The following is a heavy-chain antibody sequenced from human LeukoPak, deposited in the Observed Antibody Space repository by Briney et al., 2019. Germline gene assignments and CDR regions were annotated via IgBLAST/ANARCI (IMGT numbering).Heavy chain of an antibody. CDR1: GFTFTNHA. Sequence: GGSLRLSCVASGFTFTNHAMSWVRQAPGQGLEWVSSISSGSGYMYYADSVKGRFTISRDNARNSLFLQMNSLRAEDTAIYYCARPTSTTSNDGFDIWGRGTMVTVSS. J-gene: IGHJ3*02. CDR3: ARPTSTTSNDGFDI. CDR2: ISSGSGYM. V-gene: IGHV3-21*01. D-gene: IGHD2-2*01.